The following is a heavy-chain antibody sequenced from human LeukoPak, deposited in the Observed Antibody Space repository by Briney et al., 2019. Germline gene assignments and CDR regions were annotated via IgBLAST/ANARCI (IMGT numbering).Heavy chain of an antibody. V-gene: IGHV4-61*01. CDR2: IYYSGST. CDR1: GGSVSSGRYY. D-gene: IGHD5-12*01. CDR3: ARGYSGYDLEDY. Sequence: SETLSLTCIVSGGSVSSGRYYWSWIRQPPGTGLEWIGYIYYSGSTSYNPSLKSRVTISIDTSKNQFSLKLSSVTAADTAVYYCARGYSGYDLEDYWGQGTLVTVSS. J-gene: IGHJ4*02.